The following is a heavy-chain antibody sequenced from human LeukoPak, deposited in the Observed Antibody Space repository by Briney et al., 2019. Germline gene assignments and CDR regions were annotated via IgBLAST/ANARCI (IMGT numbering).Heavy chain of an antibody. J-gene: IGHJ4*02. CDR1: GGTFSSYA. D-gene: IGHD5-18*01. CDR3: ARDLGYSYGTASGD. Sequence: SAKVSCKASGGTFSSYAISWVRLAPGQGLEWMGGIIPIFGTANYAQKFQGRVTITTDEPTSTAYMELSSLRSEDTAVYYCARDLGYSYGTASGDWGQGTLVTVSS. V-gene: IGHV1-69*05. CDR2: IIPIFGTA.